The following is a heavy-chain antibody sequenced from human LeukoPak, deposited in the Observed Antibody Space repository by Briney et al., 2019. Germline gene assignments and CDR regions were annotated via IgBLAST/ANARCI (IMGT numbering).Heavy chain of an antibody. V-gene: IGHV3-21*01. CDR2: ISSSSSYI. D-gene: IGHD3-9*01. J-gene: IGHJ4*02. CDR1: GFTFSTYG. Sequence: PGGSLRLSCVGSGFTFSTYGMNWVRQAPGKGLEWVSSISSSSSYIDYADSVKGRFTISRDNAKNSLYLQMNSLRVEDTAVYYCARDDGLRYFNWLLNWGQGTLVTVSS. CDR3: ARDDGLRYFNWLLN.